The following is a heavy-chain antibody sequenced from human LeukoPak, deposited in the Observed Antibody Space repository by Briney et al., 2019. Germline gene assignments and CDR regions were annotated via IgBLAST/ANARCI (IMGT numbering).Heavy chain of an antibody. D-gene: IGHD2-2*01. Sequence: ASVKVSCKASGGTFSSYAISWVRQAPGQGLEWMGRIKPNNGGTNYAQKFQGRVTMTRDTSISTAYMELSRLRSDDTAVYYCARARGDIVVVPAAIWFDPWGQGTLVTVYS. CDR2: IKPNNGGT. CDR1: GGTFSSYA. CDR3: ARARGDIVVVPAAIWFDP. J-gene: IGHJ5*02. V-gene: IGHV1-2*06.